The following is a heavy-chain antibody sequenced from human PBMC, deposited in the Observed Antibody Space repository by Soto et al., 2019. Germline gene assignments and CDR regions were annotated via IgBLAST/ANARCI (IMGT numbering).Heavy chain of an antibody. Sequence: QVQLVESGGGVVQPGRSLRLSCAASGFTFSSYAMHWVRQAPGKGLEWVAVISYDGSNKYYADSVKCRFTISRDNSMTTRYLQMNSLRAEDTAVYYCARGGHYSNSSLIGYWGQGTLVTVSS. V-gene: IGHV3-30-3*01. D-gene: IGHD6-6*01. J-gene: IGHJ4*02. CDR1: GFTFSSYA. CDR2: ISYDGSNK. CDR3: ARGGHYSNSSLIGY.